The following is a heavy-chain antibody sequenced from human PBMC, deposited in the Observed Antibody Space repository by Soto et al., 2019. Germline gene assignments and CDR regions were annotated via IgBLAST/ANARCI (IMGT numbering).Heavy chain of an antibody. CDR1: GFTFSGYS. CDR2: IASTSWNI. Sequence: EVQLVESGGGLVLPGGSLRLSCAASGFTFSGYSMNWVRQAPGKGLEWVSYIASTSWNIYYADTVKGRFTISRDNAKKSLYLEMNSLRDEDTAVYYCARGPSAAAPLSDLYFDPLGRGTLVTVPS. D-gene: IGHD2-2*01. CDR3: ARGPSAAAPLSDLYFDP. J-gene: IGHJ2*01. V-gene: IGHV3-48*02.